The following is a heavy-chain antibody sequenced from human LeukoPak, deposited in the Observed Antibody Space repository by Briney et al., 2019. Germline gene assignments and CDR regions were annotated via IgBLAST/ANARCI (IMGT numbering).Heavy chain of an antibody. CDR2: INPNSGGT. D-gene: IGHD2-2*01. Sequence: ASVKVSCKASGYTFTGYYMHWVRQAPGQGLEWMGWINPNSGGTKYAQKFQGRVTMTRGTSISTAYMELSRLRSDDTALYYCASPRYCSSTRCYYYGMDVWGQGTTVTVSS. J-gene: IGHJ6*02. CDR1: GYTFTGYY. V-gene: IGHV1-2*02. CDR3: ASPRYCSSTRCYYYGMDV.